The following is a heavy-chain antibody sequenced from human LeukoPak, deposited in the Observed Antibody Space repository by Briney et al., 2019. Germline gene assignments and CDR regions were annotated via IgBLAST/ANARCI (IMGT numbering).Heavy chain of an antibody. V-gene: IGHV3-30-3*01. CDR2: ISYDGSNK. CDR1: GFTFSSYA. Sequence: GGSLRLSCAASGFTFSSYAMHWVRQAPGKGLEWVAVISYDGSNKYYADSVKGRFTISRDNSKNTLYLQMNSLRAEDTAVYYCASSPGATTLGDAFDIWGQGTMVTVSS. CDR3: ASSPGATTLGDAFDI. J-gene: IGHJ3*02. D-gene: IGHD1-26*01.